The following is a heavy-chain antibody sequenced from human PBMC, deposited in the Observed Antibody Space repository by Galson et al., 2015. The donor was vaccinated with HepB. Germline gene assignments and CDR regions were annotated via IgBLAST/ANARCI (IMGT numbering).Heavy chain of an antibody. CDR1: GFTFSDYA. CDR3: AKGGYDFWSAYYTNYFDY. J-gene: IGHJ4*02. D-gene: IGHD3-3*01. Sequence: SLRLSCAAFGFTFSDYAMSWVRQAPGKGLEWVSDVSGSAGRTYYADSVKGRFTISRDNSKNTLYLRMNGLRAEDTAVYYCAKGGYDFWSAYYTNYFDYWGQGILVTVSS. CDR2: VSGSAGRT. V-gene: IGHV3-23*01.